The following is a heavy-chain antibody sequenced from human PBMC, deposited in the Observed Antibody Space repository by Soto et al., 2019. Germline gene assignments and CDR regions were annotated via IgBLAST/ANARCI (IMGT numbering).Heavy chain of an antibody. Sequence: QVQLVESGGGVVQPGKSLRLSCAASGFTFSSYAMHWARQAPGKGLEWVTVISIRGGDEYYAESVRGRFTISRDDSKNTLDLQMDSLRGEDTAVYYCARGTIVTRQHLDYWGQGALVTVSS. V-gene: IGHV3-30*03. CDR2: ISIRGGDE. J-gene: IGHJ4*02. D-gene: IGHD1-1*01. CDR1: GFTFSSYA. CDR3: ARGTIVTRQHLDY.